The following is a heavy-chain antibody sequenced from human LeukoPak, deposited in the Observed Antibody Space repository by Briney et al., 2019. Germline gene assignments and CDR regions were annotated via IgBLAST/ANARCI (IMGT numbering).Heavy chain of an antibody. CDR3: ARHSGGTYYVSLDP. CDR1: GGSFSGYY. V-gene: IGHV4-34*01. CDR2: INHSGGS. D-gene: IGHD1-26*01. J-gene: IGHJ5*02. Sequence: PSETLSLTCAVYGGSFSGYYWSWIRQPPGKGLEWIGEINHSGGSNYNPSLKSRVTISVDTSKNQFSLKLSSVTAADTAVYYCARHSGGTYYVSLDPWGQGTLVTVSS.